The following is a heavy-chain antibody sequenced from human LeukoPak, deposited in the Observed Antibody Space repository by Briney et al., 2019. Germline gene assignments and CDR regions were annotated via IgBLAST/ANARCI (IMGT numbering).Heavy chain of an antibody. J-gene: IGHJ5*02. Sequence: GTSLRLSCEASGFTFSHFAMHWVRQAPGKGLEWVAVIRSDATNQYYADSVKGRFTISRDNFRKMVSLKMDSLRAEDTAVYYCAKDAQRGFDYFNSLDHWGQGTLVTVSS. CDR1: GFTFSHFA. CDR3: AKDAQRGFDYFNSLDH. V-gene: IGHV3-33*03. CDR2: IRSDATNQ. D-gene: IGHD2/OR15-2a*01.